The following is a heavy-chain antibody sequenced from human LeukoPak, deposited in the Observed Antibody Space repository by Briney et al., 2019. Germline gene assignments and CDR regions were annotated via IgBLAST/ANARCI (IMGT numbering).Heavy chain of an antibody. J-gene: IGHJ4*02. CDR3: ARRVVGAMPFDY. CDR2: ISTSSRDI. CDR1: GFTFSNYN. Sequence: PGGSLRLSCAASGFTFSNYNMNWVRQAPGKVLEWVSYISTSSRDIFYADSVKGRFTISRDDAKNSLYLQMDSLRDEDTAVYYCARRVVGAMPFDYWGQGTLVTVSS. V-gene: IGHV3-48*02. D-gene: IGHD1-26*01.